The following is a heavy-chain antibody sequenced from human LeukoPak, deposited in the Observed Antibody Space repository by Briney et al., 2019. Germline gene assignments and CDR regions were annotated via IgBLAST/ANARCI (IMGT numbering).Heavy chain of an antibody. J-gene: IGHJ4*02. V-gene: IGHV3-48*03. CDR1: GFTLSSYG. CDR3: ARMSRGSYFDDY. Sequence: GGSLRLSCVASGFTLSSYGMKWVRQAPGKGLEWVSYFSSSGDTIYYADSVKGRFTISRDSAKNSLNLQMNSLRVEDTALYYCARMSRGSYFDDYWGQGTLGSVSS. CDR2: FSSSGDTI. D-gene: IGHD3-10*01.